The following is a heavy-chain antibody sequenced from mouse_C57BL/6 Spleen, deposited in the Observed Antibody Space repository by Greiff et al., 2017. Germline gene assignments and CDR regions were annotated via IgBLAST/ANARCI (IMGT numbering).Heavy chain of an antibody. CDR2: INPSTGGT. Sequence: QVQLQQPGTELVKPGASVTLSCKASGYTFTSYWMHWVKQRPGHGLEWIGNINPSTGGTNYNEKFKSKATLTVDKSSSTAYMQLSSLTSEDSAVXYCAGEIYDGYCGFAYWGQGTLVTVSA. D-gene: IGHD2-3*01. V-gene: IGHV1-53*01. CDR1: GYTFTSYW. CDR3: AGEIYDGYCGFAY. J-gene: IGHJ3*01.